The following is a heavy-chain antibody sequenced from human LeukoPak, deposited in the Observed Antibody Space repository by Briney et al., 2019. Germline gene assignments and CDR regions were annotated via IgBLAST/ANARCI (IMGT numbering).Heavy chain of an antibody. CDR1: GFTFSSNY. Sequence: GGSLRLSCAASGFTFSSNYMSWVRQAPGKGLERVSVIYSGGSTYYADSVKGRFTISRDNSKNTLYLQMNSLRAEDTAVYYCAGDSVTMVRGVRATYYCYGMDVWGQGTTVTVSS. CDR3: AGDSVTMVRGVRATYYCYGMDV. V-gene: IGHV3-53*01. CDR2: IYSGGST. D-gene: IGHD3-10*01. J-gene: IGHJ6*02.